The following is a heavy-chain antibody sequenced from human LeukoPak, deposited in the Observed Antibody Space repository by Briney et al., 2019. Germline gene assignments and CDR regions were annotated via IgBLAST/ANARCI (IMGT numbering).Heavy chain of an antibody. D-gene: IGHD2-8*02. CDR1: GYTFSSYY. Sequence: ASVKVSCKASGYTFSSYYIHWMRQAPGQGLQWMGVINPSGTNSRNAEEFQGRVTMTRATSTNTANMELSSLRYNDTAVYYCSSPKSPYEGTGPHNWGQGTQVTVSS. CDR3: SSPKSPYEGTGPHN. V-gene: IGHV1-46*01. CDR2: INPSGTNS. J-gene: IGHJ4*02.